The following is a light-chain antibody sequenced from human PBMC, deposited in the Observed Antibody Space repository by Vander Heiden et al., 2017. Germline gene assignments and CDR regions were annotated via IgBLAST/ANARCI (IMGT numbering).Light chain of an antibody. Sequence: SFHLTQPPSVPVPPGQTARITCSADVLSKQYSHWYQQKSGQAPLLLIFKDTERPSGIPERFSGSTSGTTVTLTITGVQSEDEADYYCQSADSGATDVVFGGGTKLTVL. J-gene: IGLJ2*01. CDR3: QSADSGATDVV. CDR2: KDT. V-gene: IGLV3-25*03. CDR1: VLSKQY.